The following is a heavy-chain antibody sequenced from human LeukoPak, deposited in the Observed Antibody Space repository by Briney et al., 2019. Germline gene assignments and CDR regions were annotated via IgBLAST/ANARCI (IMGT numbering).Heavy chain of an antibody. CDR2: INPSDGST. CDR1: GYTFTNYY. CDR3: ARAGYSSSSITLGY. V-gene: IGHV1-46*01. D-gene: IGHD6-6*01. Sequence: ASVKVSCKASGYTFTNYYIHWVRQAPGQGLEWMGIINPSDGSTSYAQKFQGRVTVTRDTSTSTVYMELSSLRSEDMAVYYCARAGYSSSSITLGYWGQGTLVTVSS. J-gene: IGHJ4*02.